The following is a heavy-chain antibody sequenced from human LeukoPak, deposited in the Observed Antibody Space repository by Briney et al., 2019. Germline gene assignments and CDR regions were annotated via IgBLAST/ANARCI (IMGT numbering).Heavy chain of an antibody. CDR1: GFTFSSHA. CDR3: VKEKTASYYYDIVTGQIDY. Sequence: GGSLRLSCSASGFTFSSHAMHWVRQAPGKGLEYVSAISSSGGSTNYADSVKGRFTISRDNSKNTVYLQMSSLRAEDTAVYYCVKEKTASYYYDIVTGQIDYWGQGTLVTVSS. D-gene: IGHD3-9*01. V-gene: IGHV3-64D*06. J-gene: IGHJ4*02. CDR2: ISSSGGST.